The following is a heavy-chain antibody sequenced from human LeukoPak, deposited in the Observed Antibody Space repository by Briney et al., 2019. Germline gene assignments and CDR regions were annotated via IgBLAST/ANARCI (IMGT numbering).Heavy chain of an antibody. V-gene: IGHV1-46*01. D-gene: IGHD7-27*01. J-gene: IGHJ4*02. CDR1: GYTFTSYY. CDR2: INPSGGST. Sequence: ASVKVSCKASGYTFTSYYMHWVRQAPGQGLEWMGIINPSGGSTSYAQKFQSRVTMTRDTSINTAYMELSGLISEDTAVYYCTRGPPNWGYDFWGQGTLVTVSS. CDR3: TRGPPNWGYDF.